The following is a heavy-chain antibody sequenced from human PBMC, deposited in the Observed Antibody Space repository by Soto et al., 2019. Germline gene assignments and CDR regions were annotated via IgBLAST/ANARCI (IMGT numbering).Heavy chain of an antibody. V-gene: IGHV3-21*01. CDR1: GFTFSSYS. CDR3: ARDSSIAALGWDY. Sequence: GSLRLSCAASGFTFSSYSMNWVRQAPGKGLEWVSSISSSSSYIYYADSVKGRFTISRDNAKNSLYLQMNSLRAEDTAVYYCARDSSIAALGWDYWGQGTLVTVSS. CDR2: ISSSSSYI. J-gene: IGHJ4*02. D-gene: IGHD6-6*01.